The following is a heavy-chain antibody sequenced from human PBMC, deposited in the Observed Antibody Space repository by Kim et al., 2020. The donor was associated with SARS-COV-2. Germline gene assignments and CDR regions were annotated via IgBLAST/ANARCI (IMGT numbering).Heavy chain of an antibody. CDR3: AMVRGVIYAFDI. D-gene: IGHD3-10*01. CDR2: ISYDGSNK. Sequence: GGSLRLSCAASGFTFSSYAMHWVRQAPGKGLEWVAVISYDGSNKYYADSVKDRFTISRDNSKNTLYLQMNSLRAEDTAVYYCAMVRGVIYAFDIWGQGTMVTVSS. CDR1: GFTFSSYA. J-gene: IGHJ3*02. V-gene: IGHV3-30*04.